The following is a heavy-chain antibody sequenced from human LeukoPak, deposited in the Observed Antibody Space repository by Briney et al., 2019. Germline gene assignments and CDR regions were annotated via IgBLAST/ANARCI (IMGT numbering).Heavy chain of an antibody. J-gene: IGHJ4*02. V-gene: IGHV3-7*01. D-gene: IGHD5-12*01. CDR1: GFTFSSYA. Sequence: GGSLRLSCAASGFTFSSYAMTWVRQAPGKGVEWVANIKQDGSEKYYVDSVKGRFTISRDNAKNSLYLQMNSLRAEDTAVYYCARGMSSGYDFDYWGQGTLVTVSS. CDR2: IKQDGSEK. CDR3: ARGMSSGYDFDY.